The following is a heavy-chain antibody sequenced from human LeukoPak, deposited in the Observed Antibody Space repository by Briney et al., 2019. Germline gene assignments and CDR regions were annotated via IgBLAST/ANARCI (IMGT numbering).Heavy chain of an antibody. Sequence: VASVKVSCKASGYTFANFPVYWVRQAPGHRLEWMGWINADNGNTKYSQRFQGRTTITRDTSASTAYMELSGLRSEDTAVYFCARDRAGQLDYWGQGTLSPSPQ. J-gene: IGHJ4*02. V-gene: IGHV1-3*01. CDR1: GYTFANFP. CDR2: INADNGNT. CDR3: ARDRAGQLDY. D-gene: IGHD1-1*01.